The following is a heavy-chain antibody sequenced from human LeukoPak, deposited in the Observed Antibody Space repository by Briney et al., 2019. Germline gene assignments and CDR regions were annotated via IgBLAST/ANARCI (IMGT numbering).Heavy chain of an antibody. D-gene: IGHD2-15*01. CDR3: ARHGYCSGANCYSGWYFDL. Sequence: SETLSLTCTVSGGSISSYYWSWIRQPPGKGLEWIGYIYYNGTTNYHPSLKGRVTISVDTSKKQFSLKLSSVTAADTAVYYCARHGYCSGANCYSGWYFDLWGRGALVTVSS. J-gene: IGHJ2*01. V-gene: IGHV4-59*08. CDR2: IYYNGTT. CDR1: GGSISSYY.